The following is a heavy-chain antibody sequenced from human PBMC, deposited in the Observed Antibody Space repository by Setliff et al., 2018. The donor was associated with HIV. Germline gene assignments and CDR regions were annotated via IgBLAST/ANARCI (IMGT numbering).Heavy chain of an antibody. CDR1: GGSMRSGDYY. V-gene: IGHV4-39*01. CDR3: ARHRDYGPHYYYYMDV. CDR2: VYYTGKT. Sequence: SETLSLTCTVSGGSMRSGDYYWAWIRQPPGKRLEWIATVYYTGKTFYRPSLKTRVTISLDSSNNQFSLKLSSVTAADTAVYYCARHRDYGPHYYYYMDVWGKGTTVTVSS. D-gene: IGHD4-17*01. J-gene: IGHJ6*03.